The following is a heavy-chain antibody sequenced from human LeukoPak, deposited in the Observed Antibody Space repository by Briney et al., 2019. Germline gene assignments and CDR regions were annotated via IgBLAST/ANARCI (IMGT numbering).Heavy chain of an antibody. V-gene: IGHV1-69*02. Sequence: GASVKASCKASGGTFSSYTISWVRQAPGQGLEWMGRIIPILGIANYAQKFQGRVTITADKSTSTAYMELSSLRSEDTAVYYCASLTVLQNYFDYWGQGTLVTVSS. CDR2: IIPILGIA. J-gene: IGHJ4*02. CDR3: ASLTVLQNYFDY. CDR1: GGTFSSYT. D-gene: IGHD4-17*01.